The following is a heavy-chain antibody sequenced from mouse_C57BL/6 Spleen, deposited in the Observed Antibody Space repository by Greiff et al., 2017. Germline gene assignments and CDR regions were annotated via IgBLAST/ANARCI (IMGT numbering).Heavy chain of an antibody. CDR2: IYPGSGNT. J-gene: IGHJ2*01. CDR1: GYTFTDYY. V-gene: IGHV1-76*01. Sequence: VQLQQSGAELVRPGASVKLSCKASGYTFTDYYINWVKQRPGQGLEWIARIYPGSGNTYYNEKFKGKATLTAEKSSSTAYMQLSSLTSEDSAVYFGGRDGYYGSSPFDYWGQGTTLTVSS. CDR3: GRDGYYGSSPFDY. D-gene: IGHD1-1*01.